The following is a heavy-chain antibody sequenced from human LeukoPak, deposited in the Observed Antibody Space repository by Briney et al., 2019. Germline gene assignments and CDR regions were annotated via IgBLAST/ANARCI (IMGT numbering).Heavy chain of an antibody. D-gene: IGHD7-27*01. CDR2: INPYSGVT. Sequence: ASVKVSFKASGYIFTGYFIHWVRQAPGQGLEWIGRINPYSGVTEFAQKFQGRVTMTRDTSINTAYMELSGLRSDDTAVYYCARDLSSTPHWELDYWGQGTVVTVST. CDR3: ARDLSSTPHWELDY. CDR1: GYIFTGYF. J-gene: IGHJ4*02. V-gene: IGHV1-2*06.